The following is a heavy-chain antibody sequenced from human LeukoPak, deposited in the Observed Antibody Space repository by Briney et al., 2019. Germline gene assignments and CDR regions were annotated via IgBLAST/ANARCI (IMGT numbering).Heavy chain of an antibody. J-gene: IGHJ4*02. V-gene: IGHV3-30-3*01. D-gene: IGHD1-26*01. Sequence: GGSLRLSCAASGFTFSSYAMHWVRQAPGKGLEWVAVISYDGSNKYYADSVKGRFTISRDNSKNTLYLQMNSLRAEDTAVYYCAREWEPYFDYWGQGTLVTVSS. CDR2: ISYDGSNK. CDR3: AREWEPYFDY. CDR1: GFTFSSYA.